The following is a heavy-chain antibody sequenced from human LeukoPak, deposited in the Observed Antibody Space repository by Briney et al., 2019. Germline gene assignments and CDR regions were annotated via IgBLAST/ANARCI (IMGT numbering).Heavy chain of an antibody. J-gene: IGHJ4*01. V-gene: IGHV3-74*01. CDR1: GFTFSTHW. CDR2: ADGGGSST. Sequence: GGSLRLSCAASGFTFSTHWMHWVRQVPGRGPVWVSRADGGGSSTSYADSVKGRFSISRDNAKRTLYLQMNGLRAEDTAVYYCARGPGSSGGAYVGDYWGHGTLVTVSS. D-gene: IGHD3-22*01. CDR3: ARGPGSSGGAYVGDY.